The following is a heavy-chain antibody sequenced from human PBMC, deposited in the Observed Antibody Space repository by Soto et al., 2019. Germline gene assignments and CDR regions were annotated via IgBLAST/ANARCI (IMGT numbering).Heavy chain of an antibody. CDR1: GGSISSYY. Sequence: LSLTCTVSGGSISSYYWSWIRQPPGKGLEWIGYIYYSGSTNYNPSLKSRVTISVDTSKNQFSLKLSSVTAADTAVYYCAVIAARPGAAFDIWGQGTMVTVSS. CDR2: IYYSGST. D-gene: IGHD6-6*01. J-gene: IGHJ3*02. V-gene: IGHV4-59*01. CDR3: AVIAARPGAAFDI.